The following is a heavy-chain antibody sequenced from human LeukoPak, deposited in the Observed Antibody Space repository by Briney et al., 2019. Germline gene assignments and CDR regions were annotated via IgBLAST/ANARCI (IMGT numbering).Heavy chain of an antibody. Sequence: PSETLSLTYTVSGGSISSYYWSWIRQPPGKGLEWIGYIYYSGSTNYNPSLKSRVTKSVDTSKNQFSLKLSSVTAADTAVYYCARTLGEGTATWFDPWGQGTLVTVSS. CDR3: ARTLGEGTATWFDP. CDR2: IYYSGST. V-gene: IGHV4-59*01. CDR1: GGSISSYY. J-gene: IGHJ5*02. D-gene: IGHD3-10*01.